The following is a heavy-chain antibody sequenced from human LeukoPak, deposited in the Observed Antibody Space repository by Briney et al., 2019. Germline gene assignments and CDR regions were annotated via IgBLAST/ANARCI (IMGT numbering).Heavy chain of an antibody. D-gene: IGHD3-10*01. CDR1: GGTFSSYA. CDR2: IIPIFGIA. J-gene: IGHJ6*02. CDR3: ARDSWEERDGSAYSDSYYYYYYGMDV. Sequence: ASVKVSCKASGGTFSSYAISWVRQAPGQGLEWMGRIIPIFGIANYAQKFQGRVTITADKSTSTAYMELSSLRSEDTAVYYCARDSWEERDGSAYSDSYYYYYYGMDVWGQGTTVTVSS. V-gene: IGHV1-69*04.